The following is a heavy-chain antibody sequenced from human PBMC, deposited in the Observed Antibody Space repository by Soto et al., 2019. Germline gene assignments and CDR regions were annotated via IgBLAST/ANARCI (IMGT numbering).Heavy chain of an antibody. J-gene: IGHJ4*02. CDR2: TNPKRGDA. V-gene: IGHV1-8*01. Sequence: QVQLVQSGAEVKKPGASVKVSCKASGYTFTNFDINWVRQAPGQGLEWMGWTNPKRGDAGYAQKFQGSVTMTRDTSKSIAYMEVSSLRSEDTAMYYCARINSDCVRTSCHLDYWGQGTLVTVSS. CDR1: GYTFTNFD. CDR3: ARINSDCVRTSCHLDY. D-gene: IGHD2-2*01.